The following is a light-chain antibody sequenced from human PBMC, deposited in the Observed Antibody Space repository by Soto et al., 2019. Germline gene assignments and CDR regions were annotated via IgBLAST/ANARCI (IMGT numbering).Light chain of an antibody. CDR1: QSISSW. V-gene: IGKV1-5*03. J-gene: IGKJ1*01. CDR2: KAS. Sequence: QLTPSPSYLAASVEGRVIITRRASQSISSWLAWYQQKPGKAPKLLIYKASSLESGVPPRFSGSGSGTEFTLTISSLQPDDFATYYCQQYNSYPGTFGQGTKVDIK. CDR3: QQYNSYPGT.